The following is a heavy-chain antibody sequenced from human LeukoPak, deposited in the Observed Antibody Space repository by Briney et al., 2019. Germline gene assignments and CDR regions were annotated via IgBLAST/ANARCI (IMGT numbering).Heavy chain of an antibody. CDR3: AIAGDAFDI. J-gene: IGHJ3*02. D-gene: IGHD3-10*01. CDR1: GGTFSSYA. V-gene: IGHV1-69*13. Sequence: ASVKVSCKASGGTFSSYAIRWVREAPGQGLEWMGGIIPILGTANYAQKFQGRVTITADESTSTAYMGLSSLRSEDTGVYYCAIAGDAFDIWGQGTMVTVSS. CDR2: IIPILGTA.